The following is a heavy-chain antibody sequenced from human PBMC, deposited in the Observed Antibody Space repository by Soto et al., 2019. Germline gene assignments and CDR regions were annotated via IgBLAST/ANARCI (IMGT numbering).Heavy chain of an antibody. CDR1: GFTFSSYG. J-gene: IGHJ4*02. CDR2: IWYDGSNK. V-gene: IGHV3-33*01. CDR3: AGGSYLSLDY. D-gene: IGHD1-26*01. Sequence: QVQLVESGGGVVQPGRSLRLSCAASGFTFSSYGVHWVRQAPGKGLEWVAVIWYDGSNKYYADSVKGRFTISRDNSKNTLYLQMNSLRAEDTAVYYCAGGSYLSLDYWGQGTLVTVSS.